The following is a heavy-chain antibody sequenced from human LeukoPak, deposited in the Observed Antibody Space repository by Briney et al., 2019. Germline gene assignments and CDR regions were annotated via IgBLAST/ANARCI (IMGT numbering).Heavy chain of an antibody. CDR1: GYSISSGYY. CDR3: ARGPPDCSSTSCYAFDAFDI. Sequence: SETLSLTCTVSGYSISSGYYWGWIRQPPGKGLEWIGSIYHSGSSNYNPSLKSRVTISVDTSKNQFSLKLSSVTAADTAVYYCARGPPDCSSTSCYAFDAFDIWGQGTMVTASS. D-gene: IGHD2-2*01. V-gene: IGHV4-38-2*02. CDR2: IYHSGSS. J-gene: IGHJ3*02.